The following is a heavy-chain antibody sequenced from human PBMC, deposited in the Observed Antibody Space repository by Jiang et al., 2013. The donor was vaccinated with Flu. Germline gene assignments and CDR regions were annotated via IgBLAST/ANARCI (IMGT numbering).Heavy chain of an antibody. V-gene: IGHV4-30-4*01. D-gene: IGHD1-26*01. CDR3: ARRSGSYSTGGAYAFDI. Sequence: GPGLVKPSQTLSLTCSTSGGSIRSGDYYWSWIRQPPGKGLEWIGYIYHSGNTYYSPSLKSRVTISLDTSKNQFSLKLTSVTAADTAVYYCARRSGSYSTGGAYAFDIWGQGTMVTSLQ. CDR2: IYHSGNT. CDR1: GGSIRSGDYY. J-gene: IGHJ3*02.